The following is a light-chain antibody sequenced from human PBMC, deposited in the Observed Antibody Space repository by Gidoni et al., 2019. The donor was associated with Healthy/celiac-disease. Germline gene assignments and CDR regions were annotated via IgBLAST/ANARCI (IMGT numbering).Light chain of an antibody. CDR3: QQSYSTPH. J-gene: IGKJ4*01. CDR1: QSISSY. V-gene: IGKV1-39*01. Sequence: DIQMTQSPSSLSASVGDRVTITCQASQSISSYLNWYQQKPGKAPKLLIYAASSLQSGVPSRFSGSGSGTDFTLTISSLQPEDFATYYCQQSYSTPHFGGXTKVEIK. CDR2: AAS.